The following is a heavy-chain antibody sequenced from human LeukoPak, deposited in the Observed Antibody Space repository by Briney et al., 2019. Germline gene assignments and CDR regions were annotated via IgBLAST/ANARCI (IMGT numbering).Heavy chain of an antibody. Sequence: PGGSLRLSCAASGFTFNSYGMHWVRQAPGKGLEWVAVISYDGNDKFYRDSVKGRFTISRDNSKNTLYLQMNSLRAEDTALYYCARVGSYGRLYYYYYYYMDVWGKGTTVTVSS. V-gene: IGHV3-30*03. J-gene: IGHJ6*03. D-gene: IGHD3-10*01. CDR1: GFTFNSYG. CDR3: ARVGSYGRLYYYYYYYMDV. CDR2: ISYDGNDK.